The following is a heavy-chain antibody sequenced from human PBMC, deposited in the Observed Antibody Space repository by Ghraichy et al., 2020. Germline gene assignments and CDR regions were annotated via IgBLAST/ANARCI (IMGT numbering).Heavy chain of an antibody. Sequence: SCVASGFTFSTYWMTWFRQAPGKGLEWVANIKQDGSDKNHVDSVKGRFTISRDNAKNSLYLQMNSLRVEDTAVYYCARDDTYRLDHWGQGPLVTVPP. D-gene: IGHD1-14*01. J-gene: IGHJ4*02. CDR2: IKQDGSDK. CDR1: GFTFSTYW. CDR3: ARDDTYRLDH. V-gene: IGHV3-7*03.